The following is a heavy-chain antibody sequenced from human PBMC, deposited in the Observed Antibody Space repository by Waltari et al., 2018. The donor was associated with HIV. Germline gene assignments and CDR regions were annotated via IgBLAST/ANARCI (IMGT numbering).Heavy chain of an antibody. D-gene: IGHD1-20*01. Sequence: QVQLVDSGGGVVQPGRSLGLSCAAYGFPFNSYACHWVRQAPGKGLEWVAVISYDGRHIFYADSVRGRFTISRDNSKNTLYLQMNSLTPADTAVYYCARAYNWNIRSPGFCDFWGQGTLVTVSS. CDR1: GFPFNSYA. CDR3: ARAYNWNIRSPGFCDF. J-gene: IGHJ4*02. CDR2: ISYDGRHI. V-gene: IGHV3-30*04.